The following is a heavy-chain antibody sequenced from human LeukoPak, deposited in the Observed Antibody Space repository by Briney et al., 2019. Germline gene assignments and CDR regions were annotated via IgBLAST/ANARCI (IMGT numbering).Heavy chain of an antibody. J-gene: IGHJ4*02. Sequence: ASVKVSCKASGYTFTGYFMHWVRQAPGQGLEWMGWINPNSGGTNYAQKFQGRVAMTRDTSISTAYMELSRLRSDDTAVYYCARQEYYYGSGSYGGAYRGQGTLVTVSS. CDR3: ARQEYYYGSGSYGGAY. V-gene: IGHV1-2*02. CDR2: INPNSGGT. D-gene: IGHD3-10*01. CDR1: GYTFTGYF.